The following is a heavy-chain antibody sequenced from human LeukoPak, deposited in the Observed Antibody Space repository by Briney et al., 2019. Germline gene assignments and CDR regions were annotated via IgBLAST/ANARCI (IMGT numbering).Heavy chain of an antibody. CDR3: ARALEQYIRTPSEYYFYYYYMDV. CDR1: GFTFSSFG. CDR2: ISASGGST. V-gene: IGHV3-23*01. Sequence: GGSLRLSCAASGFTFSSFGMGWVRQAPGKGLEWVSGISASGGSTYYADSVKGRFTISRDNFKNTLYLQMNSLRAEDTAVYYCARALEQYIRTPSEYYFYYYYMDVWGKGTTVTVSS. J-gene: IGHJ6*03. D-gene: IGHD6-6*01.